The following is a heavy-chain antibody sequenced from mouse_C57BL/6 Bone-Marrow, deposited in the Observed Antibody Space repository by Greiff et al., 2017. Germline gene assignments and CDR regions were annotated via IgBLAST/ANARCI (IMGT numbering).Heavy chain of an antibody. D-gene: IGHD1-1*01. CDR1: GYTFTSYD. V-gene: IGHV1-85*01. J-gene: IGHJ1*03. Sequence: VKLVESRPELVKPGASVKLSCKASGYTFTSYDINWVKQRPGQGLEWIGWIYPRDGSTKYNEKFKGKATVTVDKSSSTAYMVLHSLTSEDSAVYFCARDYGSSYWYFDVWGTGTTVTVSS. CDR2: IYPRDGST. CDR3: ARDYGSSYWYFDV.